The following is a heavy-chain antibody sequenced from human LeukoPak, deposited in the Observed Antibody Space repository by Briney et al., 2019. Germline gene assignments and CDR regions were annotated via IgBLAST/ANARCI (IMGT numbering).Heavy chain of an antibody. J-gene: IGHJ4*02. CDR2: ISSSSSYI. V-gene: IGHV3-21*01. CDR3: ARGNEAVAGTDY. CDR1: GFTYNPYR. Sequence: GGSLRLSCPASGFTYNPYRMNWVRQAPGKGLAWGSSISSSSSYIYYTDSVKDRFTISRDNGKNSLYLQMNSLRAEDTAVDYCARGNEAVAGTDYGGEGTLVTVSS. D-gene: IGHD6-19*01.